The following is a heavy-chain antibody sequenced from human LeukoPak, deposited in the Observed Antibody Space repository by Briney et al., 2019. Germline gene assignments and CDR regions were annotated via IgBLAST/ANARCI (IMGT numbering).Heavy chain of an antibody. D-gene: IGHD6-19*01. J-gene: IGHJ6*02. CDR2: INPNSGGT. CDR1: GYTFTGYY. CDR3: ARGKGSSGWIYYYGLDI. Sequence: ASVKVSCKASGYTFTGYYMHWVRQAPGQGLEWMGRINPNSGGTNYAQMFRGRVTMTRDTSISTAYMELSRLRSDDTAVYYCARGKGSSGWIYYYGLDIWGQGTTVTVSS. V-gene: IGHV1-2*02.